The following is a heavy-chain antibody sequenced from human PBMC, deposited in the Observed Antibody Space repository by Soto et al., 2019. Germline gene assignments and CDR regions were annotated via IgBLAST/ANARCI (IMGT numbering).Heavy chain of an antibody. D-gene: IGHD1-7*01. CDR2: INPSGGST. Sequence: GASVKVSCKASGYTFTSYYMHWVRQAPGQGLEWMGIINPSGGSTSYAQKFQGRVTMTRDTSTSTVYMELSSLRSEDTAVYYCARGSSLMAAGTTIFHWGQGTLVTVSS. CDR1: GYTFTSYY. J-gene: IGHJ4*02. CDR3: ARGSSLMAAGTTIFH. V-gene: IGHV1-46*01.